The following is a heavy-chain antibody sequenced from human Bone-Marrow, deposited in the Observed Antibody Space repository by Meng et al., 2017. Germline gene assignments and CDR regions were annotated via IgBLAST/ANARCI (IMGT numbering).Heavy chain of an antibody. Sequence: ASVKVSCKASGYTFTSYDINWVRQATGQGLEWMGWMNPNSGNTGYAQKFQGRVTITRNTSISTAYMELSSLRSEDTAVYYCARDHYYHNVGQGGVFDYWGQGILVTVSS. D-gene: IGHD3-22*01. CDR3: ARDHYYHNVGQGGVFDY. CDR2: MNPNSGNT. V-gene: IGHV1-8*03. J-gene: IGHJ4*02. CDR1: GYTFTSYD.